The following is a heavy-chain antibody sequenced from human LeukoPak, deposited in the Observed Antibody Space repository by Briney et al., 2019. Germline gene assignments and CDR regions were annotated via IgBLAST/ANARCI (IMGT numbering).Heavy chain of an antibody. CDR2: IKEDGSEK. Sequence: GGSLRLSCAASGFTFSTYWMNWVRRAPGKGLEWVANIKEDGSEKNYVDSVKGRFTISRDNAKNSLCLQMNSLRAEDTAVYYCVAAGGYWGQGALVTVSS. D-gene: IGHD6-13*01. CDR1: GFTFSTYW. J-gene: IGHJ4*02. V-gene: IGHV3-7*05. CDR3: VAAGGY.